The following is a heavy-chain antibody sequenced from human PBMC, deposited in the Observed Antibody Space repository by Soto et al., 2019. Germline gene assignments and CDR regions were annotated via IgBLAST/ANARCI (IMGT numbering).Heavy chain of an antibody. CDR3: AKDLATVTTYFDY. CDR2: ISGSGDST. J-gene: IGHJ4*02. V-gene: IGHV3-23*01. D-gene: IGHD4-17*01. Sequence: GGSLRLSCAASGFTFSSYSMSWVRQAPGKGLEWVSAISGSGDSTYYADSVKGRFTISRDNSKNTLYLQMNSLRAEDTAVYYCAKDLATVTTYFDYWGQGTLVTVSS. CDR1: GFTFSSYS.